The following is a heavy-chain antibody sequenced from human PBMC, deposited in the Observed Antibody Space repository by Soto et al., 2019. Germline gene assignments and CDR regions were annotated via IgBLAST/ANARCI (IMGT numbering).Heavy chain of an antibody. D-gene: IGHD1-26*01. Sequence: PGESLKISCKGSGYSFTTYWIGWVRQMPGKGLECMGIIYPADSDTRYGPSFQGQVTISVDKSISTAYLQWSSLKASDTAMYYCAKYRGSYHSNFDYGGQGTLVPVSS. CDR2: IYPADSDT. J-gene: IGHJ4*02. CDR3: AKYRGSYHSNFDY. CDR1: GYSFTTYW. V-gene: IGHV5-51*01.